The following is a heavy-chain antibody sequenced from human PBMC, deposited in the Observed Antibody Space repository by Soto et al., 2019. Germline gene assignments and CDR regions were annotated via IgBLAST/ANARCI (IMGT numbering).Heavy chain of an antibody. J-gene: IGHJ5*02. D-gene: IGHD4-17*01. V-gene: IGHV3-23*01. Sequence: EVQLLESGGGLVQPGGSLRLSCAASGFTFSNYAMTWVRQAPGKGLEWVSAISGGATYYADSVKGRFTISRDYSKNTLYLQMNSLRPEDTAVYDCAYDGCGDLLNAFDPWGQGTLVTVSS. CDR3: AYDGCGDLLNAFDP. CDR2: ISGGAT. CDR1: GFTFSNYA.